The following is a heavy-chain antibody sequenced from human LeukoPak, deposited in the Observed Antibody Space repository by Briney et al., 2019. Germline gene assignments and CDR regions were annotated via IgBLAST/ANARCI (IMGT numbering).Heavy chain of an antibody. V-gene: IGHV3-30*03. Sequence: PGRSLRLSCAASGFTFSSYGMHWVRQAPGKGLEWVAVISYDGSNKYYADSVKGRFTISRDNSKNTLYLQMNSLRAEDTAVYYCEGSLRAGYWGQGTLVTVSS. CDR1: GFTFSSYG. CDR3: EGSLRAGY. D-gene: IGHD3-10*01. J-gene: IGHJ4*02. CDR2: ISYDGSNK.